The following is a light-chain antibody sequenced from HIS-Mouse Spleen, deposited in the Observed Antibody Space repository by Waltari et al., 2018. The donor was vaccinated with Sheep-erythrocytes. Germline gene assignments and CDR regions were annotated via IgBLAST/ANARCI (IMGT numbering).Light chain of an antibody. J-gene: IGLJ3*02. CDR2: RNK. V-gene: IGLV1-47*01. CDR1: SSNIGSNY. Sequence: QSVLTQPPSASGTPGQRVTISCSGSSSNIGSNYVYWYQQLPGTAPKLLIYRNKQRPSGGPDRVSGSKSGTSASLAISGLRSEDEADYYCAAWDDSLSGPVFGGGTKLTVL. CDR3: AAWDDSLSGPV.